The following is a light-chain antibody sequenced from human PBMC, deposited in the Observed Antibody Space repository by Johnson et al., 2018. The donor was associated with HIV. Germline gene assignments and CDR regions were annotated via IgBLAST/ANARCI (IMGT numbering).Light chain of an antibody. Sequence: QSVLTQPPSVSAAPGQKVTISCSGSSSNIGSNYVSWYQQFPGAAPKLLIYEDNKRPSGIPDRFSGSKSGTSATLGITGLQTGDAADYYCATWDRSLTLGGFFGSGTKVTVL. V-gene: IGLV1-51*02. CDR2: EDN. J-gene: IGLJ1*01. CDR3: ATWDRSLTLGGF. CDR1: SSNIGSNY.